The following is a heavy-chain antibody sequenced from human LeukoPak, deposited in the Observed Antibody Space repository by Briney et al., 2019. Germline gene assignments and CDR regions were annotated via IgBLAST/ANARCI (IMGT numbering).Heavy chain of an antibody. D-gene: IGHD1-26*01. V-gene: IGHV4-38-2*01. CDR1: GYSISSGYY. CDR3: ASGSYYFDY. CDR2: IYHSGST. J-gene: IGHJ4*02. Sequence: SETLSLTCAVSGYSISSGYYWGWIRQPPGKGLEWIGSIYHSGSTYYNPSLRSRVTISVDTSKNQFSLKLSSVTAADTPVYYCASGSYYFDYWGQGTLVTVSS.